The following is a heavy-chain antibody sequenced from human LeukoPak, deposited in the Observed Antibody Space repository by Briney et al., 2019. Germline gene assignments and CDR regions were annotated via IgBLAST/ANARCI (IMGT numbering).Heavy chain of an antibody. CDR2: IIPIFGTA. CDR3: ARGPFDP. V-gene: IGHV1-69*13. J-gene: IGHJ5*02. Sequence: ASVKVSCKVSGYTLTELSMHWVRQAPGKGLEWMGGIIPIFGTANYAQKFQGRVTITADESTSTAYMELSSLRSEDTAVYYCARGPFDPWGQGTLVTASS. CDR1: GYTLTELS.